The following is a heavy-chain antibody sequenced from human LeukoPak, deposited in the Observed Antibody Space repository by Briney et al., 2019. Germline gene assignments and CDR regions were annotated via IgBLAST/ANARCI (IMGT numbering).Heavy chain of an antibody. Sequence: GGSLRLSCAASGFTFSKYWMIWFRQAPGKGLEWVAHINQDGSQKNYADSVKGRFSISRDNANNLLYLQMNSLRAEDTAVYYCAKDRDWNVCDYWGRGTLVTVSS. CDR3: AKDRDWNVCDY. V-gene: IGHV3-7*01. CDR2: INQDGSQK. J-gene: IGHJ4*02. CDR1: GFTFSKYW. D-gene: IGHD1-1*01.